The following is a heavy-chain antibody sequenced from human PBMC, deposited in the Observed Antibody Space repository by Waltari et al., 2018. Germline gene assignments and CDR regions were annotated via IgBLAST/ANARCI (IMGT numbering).Heavy chain of an antibody. V-gene: IGHV3-48*04. CDR1: GFTFSSYR. Sequence: EVQLVESGGGLVQPGGSLRLSCAASGFTFSSYRMTWIRQAPGQGLEWVSYISSSSSTIYYADSVKGGFTISRDNAKNSLYLQMNSLRAEDTAVYYCARDGPLITGTGAFDIWGQGTMVTVSS. J-gene: IGHJ3*02. CDR2: ISSSSSTI. CDR3: ARDGPLITGTGAFDI. D-gene: IGHD1-20*01.